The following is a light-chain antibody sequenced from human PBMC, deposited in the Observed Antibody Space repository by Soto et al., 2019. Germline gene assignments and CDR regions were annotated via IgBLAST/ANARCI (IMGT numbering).Light chain of an antibody. CDR3: CSYAGSSTYVL. CDR2: EVT. V-gene: IGLV2-23*02. CDR1: SSDVGRYNL. J-gene: IGLJ2*01. Sequence: QSVLTQPASVSGSPGQSITISCAGTSSDVGRYNLVSWYQHHPGTAPTLMIYEVTKRPSGGSDRFSGSKSGNTASLTISGLQAEDEADYYCCSYAGSSTYVLFGGGTKLTVL.